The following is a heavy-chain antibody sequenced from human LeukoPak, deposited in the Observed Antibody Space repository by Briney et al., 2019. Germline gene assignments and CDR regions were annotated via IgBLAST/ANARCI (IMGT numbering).Heavy chain of an antibody. CDR2: INHSGST. V-gene: IGHV4-34*01. CDR3: AKGIAARPWGFDY. CDR1: GGSFSGYY. D-gene: IGHD6-6*01. J-gene: IGHJ4*02. Sequence: SETLSLTCAVYGGSFSGYYWSWIRQPPGKGLEWIGEINHSGSTNYNPSLKSRVTISVDTSKNQFSLKLSSVTAADTAVYYCAKGIAARPWGFDYWGQGTLVTVSS.